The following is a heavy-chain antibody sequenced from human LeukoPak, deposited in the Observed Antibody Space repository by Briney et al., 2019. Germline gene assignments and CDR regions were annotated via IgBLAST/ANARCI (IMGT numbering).Heavy chain of an antibody. V-gene: IGHV1-18*01. Sequence: ASVKVSCKASGYTFTSYGISWVRQAPGQGLEWMGWISAYNGNTNYAQKLQGRVTMTTDTSTRTAYMELRSLRSDDTAVYYCARDSSGIVVVTAADAFDIWRQGTMVSVSS. CDR3: ARDSSGIVVVTAADAFDI. CDR2: ISAYNGNT. D-gene: IGHD2-21*02. CDR1: GYTFTSYG. J-gene: IGHJ3*02.